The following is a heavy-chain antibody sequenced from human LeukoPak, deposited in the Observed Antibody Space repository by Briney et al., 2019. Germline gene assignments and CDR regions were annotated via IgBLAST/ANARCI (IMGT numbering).Heavy chain of an antibody. CDR1: GFTFSSYE. CDR2: ISSSGSTI. J-gene: IGHJ6*02. V-gene: IGHV3-48*03. Sequence: GGSLRLSCAASGFTFSSYEMNWVRQAPGKGLEWVSYISSSGSTIYYADSVKGRFTISRDNAKKSLDLQMDSLRADDTAVYYCARVNNVLTAYYIPYYYYGMDVWGQGTTVTVSS. CDR3: ARVNNVLTAYYIPYYYYGMDV. D-gene: IGHD3-9*01.